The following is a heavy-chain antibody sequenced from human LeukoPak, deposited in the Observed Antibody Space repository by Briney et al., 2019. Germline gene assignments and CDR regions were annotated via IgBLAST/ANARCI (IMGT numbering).Heavy chain of an antibody. CDR3: ARAPYDSSAHRYWYFDL. D-gene: IGHD3-22*01. Sequence: YYWSWTRQAPGKGLEGVSYISSSGSTIYYADSVKGRFTISRDNAKNSLYLQMNSLRAEDTAVYYCARAPYDSSAHRYWYFDLWGRGTLVTVSS. J-gene: IGHJ2*01. CDR1: YY. V-gene: IGHV3-11*01. CDR2: ISSSGSTI.